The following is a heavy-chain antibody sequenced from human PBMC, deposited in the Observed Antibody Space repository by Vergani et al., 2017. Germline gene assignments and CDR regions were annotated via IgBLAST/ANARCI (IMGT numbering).Heavy chain of an antibody. V-gene: IGHV3-74*01. CDR3: ARGRTGADFDY. CDR1: GFTFSSYW. D-gene: IGHD3/OR15-3a*01. Sequence: EVQLVESGGGLVQPGGSLRLSCAASGFTFSSYWMHWVRQAPGKGLVWVSRVNSDVSWTTYADSVKGRFTISRDNAKNTLYLQMNSLRADDTAVYYCARGRTGADFDYWGQGTLVTVSS. J-gene: IGHJ4*02. CDR2: VNSDVSWT.